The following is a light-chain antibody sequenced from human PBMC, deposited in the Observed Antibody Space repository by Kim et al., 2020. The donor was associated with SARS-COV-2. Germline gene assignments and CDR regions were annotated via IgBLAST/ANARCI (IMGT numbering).Light chain of an antibody. Sequence: ESPGKTVTISCTRSRGGIASNFVQWYQQRPGSAPTSVIYEDNQRPSWVPDRFSGSIDDSSNSASLTISGLKTEDEADYYCQSGRLFGGGTQLTVL. CDR2: EDN. CDR1: RGGIASNF. CDR3: QSGRL. V-gene: IGLV6-57*03. J-gene: IGLJ2*01.